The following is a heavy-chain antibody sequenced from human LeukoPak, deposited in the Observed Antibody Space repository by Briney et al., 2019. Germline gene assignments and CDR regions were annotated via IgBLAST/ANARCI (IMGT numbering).Heavy chain of an antibody. Sequence: TGGSLRLSCAASGFTFSNYEMHWVRQAPGRGLEWVSYISSSGSTTYYADSVKGRFTISRDTAKNSLYLQMNSLRAEDTAVYYCARGLTTMAVWGQGTMVTVS. J-gene: IGHJ3*01. CDR2: ISSSGSTT. CDR1: GFTFSNYE. CDR3: ARGLTTMAV. D-gene: IGHD3-10*01. V-gene: IGHV3-48*03.